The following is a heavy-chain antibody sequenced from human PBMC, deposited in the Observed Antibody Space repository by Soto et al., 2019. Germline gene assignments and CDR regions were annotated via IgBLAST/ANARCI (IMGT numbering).Heavy chain of an antibody. V-gene: IGHV4-31*03. J-gene: IGHJ6*02. CDR1: GASISSDSYY. CDR2: IYYSGST. CDR3: ARDLGLAVVPAAEGLDYYYYGMDV. Sequence: SETLSLTCTVSGASISSDSYYWSWIRQHPGKGLEWIGYIYYSGSTYYNPSLKSRVTISVDTSKNQFSLKLSSVTAADTAVYYCARDLGLAVVPAAEGLDYYYYGMDVWGQGTTVTVSS. D-gene: IGHD2-2*01.